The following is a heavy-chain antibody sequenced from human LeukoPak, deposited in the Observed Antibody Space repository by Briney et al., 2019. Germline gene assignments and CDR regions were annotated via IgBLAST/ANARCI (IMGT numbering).Heavy chain of an antibody. J-gene: IGHJ4*02. CDR3: ATFPTCYDSSGNYGTRDY. V-gene: IGHV4-34*08. D-gene: IGHD3-22*01. Sequence: PSDTLTLTCAVYGDTFSGYYRSWIRQPPGKGLEWIGEINHSGSTNNKSSHKSRVTISVDTSNSQFSLKLSSVTAADTAVYYCATFPTCYDSSGNYGTRDYWGQGTLVTVSS. CDR1: GDTFSGYY. CDR2: INHSGST.